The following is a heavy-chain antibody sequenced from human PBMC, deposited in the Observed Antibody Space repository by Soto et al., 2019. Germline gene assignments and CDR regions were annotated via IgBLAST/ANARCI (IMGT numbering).Heavy chain of an antibody. J-gene: IGHJ4*02. V-gene: IGHV1-24*01. CDR3: ATRHPVATITGFDY. CDR2: FDPEDGET. CDR1: GYTLTELS. D-gene: IGHD5-12*01. Sequence: ASVKVSCKVSGYTLTELSMHWVRQAPGKGLEWMGGFDPEDGETIYAQKFQGRVTMTEDTSTDTAYMELSSLRSEDTAVYYCATRHPVATITGFDYWGQGTLVTVSS.